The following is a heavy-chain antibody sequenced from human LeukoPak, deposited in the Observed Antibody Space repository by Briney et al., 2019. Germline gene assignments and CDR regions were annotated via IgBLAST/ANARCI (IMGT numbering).Heavy chain of an antibody. V-gene: IGHV3-72*01. Sequence: GGSLRLSCAASGFTFSDHYMDWVRQAPGKGLEWVGRTRNKANSYTTEYAASVKGRFTISRDDSKNSLYLQMNSLKTEDSAVYYCVRVAPVIGSRYFDSWGQGALVTVSS. CDR2: TRNKANSYTT. D-gene: IGHD2-2*01. CDR1: GFTFSDHY. CDR3: VRVAPVIGSRYFDS. J-gene: IGHJ4*02.